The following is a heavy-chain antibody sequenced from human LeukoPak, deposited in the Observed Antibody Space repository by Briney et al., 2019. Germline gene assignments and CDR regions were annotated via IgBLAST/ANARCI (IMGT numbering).Heavy chain of an antibody. V-gene: IGHV4-39*01. CDR1: GGSISSSVYF. CDR3: ARHTYSGGLGAFDI. J-gene: IGHJ3*02. D-gene: IGHD6-19*01. CDR2: IYYSGTT. Sequence: SQTLSLTCTVSGGSISSSVYFWGWIRQPPGKGLEWIGNIYYSGTTYYNPSLKSRVTISVDTSRNQFSLKLSSVTAADTAVYFCARHTYSGGLGAFDIWGQGTMVTVPS.